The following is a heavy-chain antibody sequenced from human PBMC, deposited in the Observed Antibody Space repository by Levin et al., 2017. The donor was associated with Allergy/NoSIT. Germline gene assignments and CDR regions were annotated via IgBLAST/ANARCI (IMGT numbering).Heavy chain of an antibody. CDR3: ASRGSFDH. D-gene: IGHD3-10*01. CDR1: GLSFSDYG. V-gene: IGHV3-30*03. J-gene: IGHJ4*02. Sequence: GGSLRLSCAASGLSFSDYGMHWVRRAPDSGLEWVALITSDGSNKFYADSVKGRFIISRDNSRNILYLQLNSLRPEDTAVYYCASRGSFDHWGQGTLVTVSS. CDR2: ITSDGSNK.